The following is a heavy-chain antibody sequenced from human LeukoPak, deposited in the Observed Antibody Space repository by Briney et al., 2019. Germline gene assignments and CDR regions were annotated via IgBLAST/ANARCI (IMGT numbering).Heavy chain of an antibody. CDR1: GLTFSNYW. V-gene: IGHV3-7*01. Sequence: PGGSLRLFCVASGLTFSNYWMSWVSQAPGKGLEWVANIKQDGSAKYYVDSVKGRFTNSRDNAKNSLYLQMNSLRPEDTAVYYCVRDTPDSSFDYWGQGTLVTVSS. D-gene: IGHD2-15*01. J-gene: IGHJ4*02. CDR3: VRDTPDSSFDY. CDR2: IKQDGSAK.